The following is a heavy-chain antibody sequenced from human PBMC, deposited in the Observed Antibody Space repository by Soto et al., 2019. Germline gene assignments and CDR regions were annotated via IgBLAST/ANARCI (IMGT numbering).Heavy chain of an antibody. J-gene: IGHJ4*02. CDR2: ISLYSDGA. Sequence: ASVKVSCKTSGYTFSNYGITWVRQAPGQPLEWLGWISLYSDGANYAQKFQGRVSMTTDTSTTTAYMEVNSLTSEDTAVYYCARDWRYSSGLDYWGQGTLVTVSS. CDR3: ARDWRYSSGLDY. V-gene: IGHV1-18*01. CDR1: GYTFSNYG. D-gene: IGHD6-19*01.